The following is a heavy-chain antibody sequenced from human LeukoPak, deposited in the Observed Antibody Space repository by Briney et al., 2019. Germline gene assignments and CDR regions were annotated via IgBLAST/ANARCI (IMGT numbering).Heavy chain of an antibody. CDR3: ALYFNIAVAGNFDY. CDR2: ISYDGSNK. V-gene: IGHV3-30*03. D-gene: IGHD6-19*01. CDR1: GFTFSSYD. J-gene: IGHJ4*02. Sequence: GGCLRLSCAASGFTFSSYDMHWVRQAPGKGVEWEAVISYDGSNKYYADSVKGRFTISRDNSKNTLYLQMNSLRAEDTAVYYCALYFNIAVAGNFDYWGQGTLVTVSS.